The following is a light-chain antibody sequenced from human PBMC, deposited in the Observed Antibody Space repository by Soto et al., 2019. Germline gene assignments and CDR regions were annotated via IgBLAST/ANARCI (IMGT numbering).Light chain of an antibody. V-gene: IGLV2-14*03. CDR2: DVT. Sequence: QSALTQPASVSGSPGQSITISCSGSSSDLGSYNYVSWYQQHPGKAPKLMIYDVTNRPSGVSDRFSGSKSGDTASLTISGLQADDEADYYCSAYTTTTTLVVFGGGTKLTVL. CDR1: SSDLGSYNY. CDR3: SAYTTTTTLVV. J-gene: IGLJ2*01.